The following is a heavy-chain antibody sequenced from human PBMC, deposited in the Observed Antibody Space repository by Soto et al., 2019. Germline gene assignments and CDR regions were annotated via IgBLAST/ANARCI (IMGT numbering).Heavy chain of an antibody. V-gene: IGHV3-23*01. CDR3: AKYSVFDGGSPKFDY. J-gene: IGHJ4*02. CDR1: GFTFSSYA. CDR2: ISGSGDST. Sequence: EVQLLESGGGLVQPGGSLRLSCAASGFTFSSYAMSWVLQAPGKGLEWVSAISGSGDSTHSADSVKGRFTISRDNSKHPLYLQMNRRRAEDTAVYYCAKYSVFDGGSPKFDYWGQGTLVTVSS. D-gene: IGHD3-16*01.